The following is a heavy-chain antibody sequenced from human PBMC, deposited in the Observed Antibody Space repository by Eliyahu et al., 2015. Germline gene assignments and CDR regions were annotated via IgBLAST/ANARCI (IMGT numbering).Heavy chain of an antibody. D-gene: IGHD5-18*01. CDR2: ISYDGSNK. J-gene: IGHJ4*02. Sequence: QVQLVESGGGVVQPGRSLRLSCAASGFIFRXYAMHWVRQAPGKGLEWVAVISYDGSNKYYADSVKGRFTISRDNSKNTLYLQMNSLRAEDTAVYYCARDQGGLQLWFPFDYWGQGTLVTVSS. CDR1: GFIFRXYA. V-gene: IGHV3-30-3*01. CDR3: ARDQGGLQLWFPFDY.